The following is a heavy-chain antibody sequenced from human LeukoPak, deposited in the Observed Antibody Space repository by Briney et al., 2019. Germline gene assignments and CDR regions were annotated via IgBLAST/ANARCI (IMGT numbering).Heavy chain of an antibody. J-gene: IGHJ4*02. CDR3: ARKVPYEPAFDY. D-gene: IGHD2-21*01. V-gene: IGHV3-48*04. CDR2: ISSGSSNI. Sequence: GGSLRLSCAASGFTFSSYSMNWVRQAPGKGLEWVSSISSGSSNIYYADSVKGRFTISRDNAENSLYLQMKSLGAEDTAVYYRARKVPYEPAFDYWGQGTLVTVSS. CDR1: GFTFSSYS.